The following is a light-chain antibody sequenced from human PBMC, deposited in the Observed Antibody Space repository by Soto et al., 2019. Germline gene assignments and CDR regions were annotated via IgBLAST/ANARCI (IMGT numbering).Light chain of an antibody. CDR3: QHYDGSPRT. Sequence: ETVLTQSPGTVSLSPGERATLSCTTSQNVRSDYLACYQQKPGQAPRLLIYGIFNRATGIPDRFSGSGSGTDFTLTISGLEPEDSAVYYCQHYDGSPRTFGPGTRVEI. V-gene: IGKV3-20*01. J-gene: IGKJ2*01. CDR2: GIF. CDR1: QNVRSDY.